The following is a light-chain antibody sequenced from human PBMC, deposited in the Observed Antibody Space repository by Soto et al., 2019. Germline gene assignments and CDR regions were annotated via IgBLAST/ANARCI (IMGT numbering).Light chain of an antibody. Sequence: QSVLTQPASVSGSPGQSITISCTGTSSDVGGYNYVSWYQQHPGKAPKLMIYDVSNRPSGVSNRISGSKSGNTASLTISGLQAEDEADYYCSSYTSSSTPWVFGGGTKLTVL. J-gene: IGLJ3*02. CDR2: DVS. CDR1: SSDVGGYNY. V-gene: IGLV2-14*01. CDR3: SSYTSSSTPWV.